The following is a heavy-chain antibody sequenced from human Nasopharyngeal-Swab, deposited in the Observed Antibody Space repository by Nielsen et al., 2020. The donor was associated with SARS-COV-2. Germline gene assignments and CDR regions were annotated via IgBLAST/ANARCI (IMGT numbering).Heavy chain of an antibody. CDR2: INPNNGGT. D-gene: IGHD3-16*02. V-gene: IGHV1-2*06. J-gene: IGHJ4*02. CDR3: AKDLLHLGELSFGIDY. Sequence: WVRQAPGQGLEWMGRINPNNGGTNYAQKFQGRVTMTRDTSISTAYMELSRLRSDDTAVYYCAKDLLHLGELSFGIDYWGQGTLVTVSS.